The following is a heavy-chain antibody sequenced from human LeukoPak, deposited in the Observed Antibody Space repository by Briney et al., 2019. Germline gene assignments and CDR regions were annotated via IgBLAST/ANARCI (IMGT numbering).Heavy chain of an antibody. J-gene: IGHJ4*02. CDR3: ARGATILTYSGSYYWFDY. V-gene: IGHV4-39*01. Sequence: SETLSLTCTVSGGSISSSSYYWGWIRQPPGKGLEWIGSIYYSGSTYYNWSLKSRVTISVDTSKNQFSLKLSSVTAADTAVYYCARGATILTYSGSYYWFDYWGQGTLVTVSS. CDR2: IYYSGST. CDR1: GGSISSSSYY. D-gene: IGHD1-26*01.